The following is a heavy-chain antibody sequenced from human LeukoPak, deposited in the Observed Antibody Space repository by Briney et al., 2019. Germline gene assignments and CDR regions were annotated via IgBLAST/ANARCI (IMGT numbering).Heavy chain of an antibody. CDR1: GFTFSSYS. Sequence: GGSLRLSCAASGFTFSSYSMNWVRQAPGKGLEWVSYISSSSSTIYYADSVKGRFTISRDNAKNSLYLQMNSLRAEDTAVYYCAREQPYFDYWGQGTLVTVSS. CDR2: ISSSSSTI. V-gene: IGHV3-48*04. J-gene: IGHJ4*02. CDR3: AREQPYFDY. D-gene: IGHD6-13*01.